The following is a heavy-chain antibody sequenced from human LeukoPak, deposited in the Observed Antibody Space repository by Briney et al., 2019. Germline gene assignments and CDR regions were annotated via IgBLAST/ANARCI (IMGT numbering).Heavy chain of an antibody. CDR3: ARAKAAMVSYYYYYYMDV. CDR2: IKQDGSEK. V-gene: IGHV3-7*01. J-gene: IGHJ6*03. Sequence: PGGSLRLSCAASGFTFRSYWMSWVRQAPGKGLEWVANIKQDGSEKYYVDSVKGRFTISRDNAKNSLYLHMNSLRAEDTAVYYCARAKAAMVSYYYYYYMDVWGKGTTVTVSS. D-gene: IGHD5-18*01. CDR1: GFTFRSYW.